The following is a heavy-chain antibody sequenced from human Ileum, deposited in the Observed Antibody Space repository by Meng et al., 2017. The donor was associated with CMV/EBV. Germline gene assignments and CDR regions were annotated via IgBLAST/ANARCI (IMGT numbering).Heavy chain of an antibody. D-gene: IGHD3-10*01. V-gene: IGHV4-59*01. J-gene: IGHJ4*02. CDR1: GGSISSYY. CDR2: VYSTGST. Sequence: QVQLQESDTGLVKPSETLSLTCSVSGGSISSYYWSWIRQAPGKGLEWIGYVYSTGSTNYSPSLRSRVTISVDTSRNQFSLRLSSVTAADTAVYYCARTGRFGSYYFDYWGQGTLVTVSS. CDR3: ARTGRFGSYYFDY.